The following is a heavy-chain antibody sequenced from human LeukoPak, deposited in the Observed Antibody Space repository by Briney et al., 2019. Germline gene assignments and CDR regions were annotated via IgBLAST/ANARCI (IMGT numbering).Heavy chain of an antibody. D-gene: IGHD5-24*01. J-gene: IGHJ4*02. CDR1: GFTFSSYF. Sequence: GSLRLSCVASGFTFSSYFMNWVRQAPGKGLEWIGGIYHNGNTNYDPSLESRVTISVGTSKNQFSLKLTSMTAADTAVYYCARSTFLPLGYKDYLWYYFDFWGQGTLVTVAS. CDR2: IYHNGNT. CDR3: ARSTFLPLGYKDYLWYYFDF. V-gene: IGHV4-34*01.